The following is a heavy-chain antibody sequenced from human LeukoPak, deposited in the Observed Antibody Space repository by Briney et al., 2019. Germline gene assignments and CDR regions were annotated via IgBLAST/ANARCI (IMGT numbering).Heavy chain of an antibody. CDR2: IRSKTYGGTT. CDR3: STDYWRLGFDY. CDR1: GITFGDYG. J-gene: IGHJ4*02. Sequence: GSLRLSCTASGITFGDYGVSWFRQAPGKGLEWIGFIRSKTYGGTTEDAASVRGRSTLSRDDSKNIVYLEMNILRAEDTAVYYCSTDYWRLGFDYWGQGTLVTVSS. V-gene: IGHV3-49*03. D-gene: IGHD1-1*01.